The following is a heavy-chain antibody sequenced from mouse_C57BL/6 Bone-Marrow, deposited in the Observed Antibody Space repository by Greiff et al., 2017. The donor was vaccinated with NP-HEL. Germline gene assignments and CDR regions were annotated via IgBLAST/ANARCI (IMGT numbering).Heavy chain of an antibody. D-gene: IGHD2-3*01. CDR3: ARRWFHWGFAY. J-gene: IGHJ3*01. V-gene: IGHV1-58*01. CDR1: GYTFTSYG. Sequence: EVQLQQSGAELVRPGSSVKMSCKTSGYTFTSYGINWVKQRPGQGLEWIGNIYTGNGYTEYNEKFKGKATLTLDTSSSTASMQLSSLTSEDSAIYFCARRWFHWGFAYWGQGTLVTVTA. CDR2: IYTGNGYT.